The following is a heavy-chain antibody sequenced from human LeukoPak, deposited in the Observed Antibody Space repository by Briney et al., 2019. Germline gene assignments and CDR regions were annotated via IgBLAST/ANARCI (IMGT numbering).Heavy chain of an antibody. D-gene: IGHD3-10*01. J-gene: IGHJ5*02. CDR3: AREGKLLWFGELFHNWFDP. CDR1: GFSFTTYW. CDR2: FSSSGSTI. V-gene: IGHV3-11*01. Sequence: GGSLRLSCAASGFSFTTYWMSWVRQAPGKGLEWVSYFSSSGSTIYYADSVKGRFTISRDNAKNSLYLQMNSLRAEDTAVYYCAREGKLLWFGELFHNWFDPWGQGTLVTVSS.